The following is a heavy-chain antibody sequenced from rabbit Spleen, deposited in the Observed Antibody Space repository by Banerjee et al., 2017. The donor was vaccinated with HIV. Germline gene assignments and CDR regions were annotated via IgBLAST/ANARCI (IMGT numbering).Heavy chain of an antibody. Sequence: QLKETGGGLVQPGGSLTLSCKASGFDFSSYYMCWVRQTPGKGLEWIGYFDPVFGGTYYASWVNGQLTIASHNAHNTLYLQRNSLTAADTATYFCVREVAGKFNLWGQGTLVTVS. J-gene: IGHJ4*01. CDR2: FDPVFGGT. CDR3: VREVAGKFNL. CDR1: GFDFSSYY. V-gene: IGHV1S7*01. D-gene: IGHD4-1*01.